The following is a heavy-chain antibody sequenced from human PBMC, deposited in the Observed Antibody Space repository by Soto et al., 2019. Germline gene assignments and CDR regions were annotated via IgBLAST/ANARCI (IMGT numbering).Heavy chain of an antibody. CDR3: AKDRNFKDYYSMAV. D-gene: IGHD1-7*01. V-gene: IGHV3-23*01. CDR1: GLTFSS. Sequence: LRLSCRDSGLTFSSWVRQAPGKGLEWVSGISGSGGYKYYADSVKGRFTISRDDSKNTVYLQLNSLRAEDTAVYYCAKDRNFKDYYSMAVWGQGTTVTVSS. CDR2: ISGSGGYK. J-gene: IGHJ6*02.